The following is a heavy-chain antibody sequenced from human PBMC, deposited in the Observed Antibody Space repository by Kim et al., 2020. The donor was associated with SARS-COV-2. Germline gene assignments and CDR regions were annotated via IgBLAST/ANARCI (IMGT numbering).Heavy chain of an antibody. CDR3: AVLLLWNLGGFDY. V-gene: IGHV4-34*09. D-gene: IGHD3-10*01. J-gene: IGHJ4*02. Sequence: NYNPARKGRVTIALKTSKHQFSLKLGSVTAADTAVYYCAVLLLWNLGGFDYWGQGPLVTVSS.